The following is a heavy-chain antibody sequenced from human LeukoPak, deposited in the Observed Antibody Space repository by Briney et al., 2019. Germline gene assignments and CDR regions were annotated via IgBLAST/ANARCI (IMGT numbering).Heavy chain of an antibody. D-gene: IGHD5-18*01. CDR3: AREVGDTAMVRYYYYYMDV. Sequence: GGSLRLSCAASGFTFSSYEMIWVRQAPGKGLEWVSYISSSGSTVYYADSVKGRFTISRDNAKNSLYLQMNSLRAEDSAVYYCAREVGDTAMVRYYYYYMDVWGKGTTVTISS. J-gene: IGHJ6*03. CDR1: GFTFSSYE. CDR2: ISSSGSTV. V-gene: IGHV3-48*03.